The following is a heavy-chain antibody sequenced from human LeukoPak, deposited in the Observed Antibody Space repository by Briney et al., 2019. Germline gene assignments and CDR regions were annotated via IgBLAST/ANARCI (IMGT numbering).Heavy chain of an antibody. V-gene: IGHV3-23*01. J-gene: IGHJ3*02. CDR1: GFTFSSYA. CDR3: ANKYYDSSGYSLIRDAFDI. CDR2: ISGSGGST. D-gene: IGHD3-22*01. Sequence: GGSLRLSCAASGFTFSSYAMSWVRQAPGKGLEWVSAISGSGGSTYYADSVKGRFTISRDNSKNTLYLQMNSLRAEDTAVYYCANKYYDSSGYSLIRDAFDIWGQGTMVTVSS.